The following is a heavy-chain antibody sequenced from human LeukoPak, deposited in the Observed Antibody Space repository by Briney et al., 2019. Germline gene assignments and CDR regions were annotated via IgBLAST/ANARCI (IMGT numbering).Heavy chain of an antibody. CDR2: IYCSGST. V-gene: IGHV4-59*08. J-gene: IGHJ4*02. CDR1: GGSISSYY. CDR3: ARQKYNGGLFDY. D-gene: IGHD4-23*01. Sequence: SETLSLTCTVSGGSISSYYWSWIRQPPGKGLEWIECIYCSGSTKYNPSLKSRVTISADTSKNQFSLNLSSVTAADTAVYYCARQKYNGGLFDYWGQGTLVTVSS.